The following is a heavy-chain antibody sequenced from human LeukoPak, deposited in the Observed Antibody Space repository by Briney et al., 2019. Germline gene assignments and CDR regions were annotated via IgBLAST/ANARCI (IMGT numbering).Heavy chain of an antibody. CDR1: GFTVSSNY. J-gene: IGHJ4*02. CDR2: IYSGGST. V-gene: IGHV3-66*01. D-gene: IGHD1-26*01. CDR3: ARDSGGSRIFDY. Sequence: PGGSLRLSCAASGFTVSSNYMSWVRQAPGKGPEWVSVIYSGGSTYYADSVKGRFTISRDNSKNTLYLQMNSLRAEDTAVYYCARDSGGSRIFDYWGQGTLVTVSS.